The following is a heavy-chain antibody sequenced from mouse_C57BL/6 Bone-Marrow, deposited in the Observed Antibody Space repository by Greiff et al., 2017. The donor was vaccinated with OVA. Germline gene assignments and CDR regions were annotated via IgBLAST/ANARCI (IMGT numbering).Heavy chain of an antibody. J-gene: IGHJ3*01. D-gene: IGHD3-2*02. CDR1: GYTFTSYG. CDR2: IYPRSGNT. Sequence: VQLQQSGAELARPGASVKLSCKASGYTFTSYGISWVKQRTGQGLEWIGEIYPRSGNTYYNEKFKGKATLTADKSSSTAYTELRLLTSEASAVYVFASGGSSGVWGFAYWGQGTLVTVSA. V-gene: IGHV1-81*01. CDR3: ASGGSSGVWGFAY.